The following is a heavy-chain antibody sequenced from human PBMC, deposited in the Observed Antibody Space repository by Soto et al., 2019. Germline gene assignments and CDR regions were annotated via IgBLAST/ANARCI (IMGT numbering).Heavy chain of an antibody. CDR3: ARDDFRDILTGYSNYYYGMDV. D-gene: IGHD3-9*01. CDR2: IIPIFGTA. V-gene: IGHV1-69*13. J-gene: IGHJ6*02. CDR1: GGTFSSYA. Sequence: SVKVSCKASGGTFSSYAISWVRQAPGQGLEWMGGIIPIFGTANYAQKFQGRVAITADESTSTAYMELSSLRSEDTAVYYCARDDFRDILTGYSNYYYGMDVWGQGTTVTVSS.